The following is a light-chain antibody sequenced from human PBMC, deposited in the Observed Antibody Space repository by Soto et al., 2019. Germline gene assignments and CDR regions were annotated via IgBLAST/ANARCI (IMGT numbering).Light chain of an antibody. J-gene: IGKJ2*01. CDR2: GSS. CDR3: QQYNNWPPYT. CDR1: QSVGSN. Sequence: EIVMTQSPVTLSVSPGERATLSCRASQSVGSNLAWYQQKPGQAPRLLIYGSSTTATGIPARFSGSGSGTEFTLTISSLQSEDFAVYYCQQYNNWPPYTFGQGTKLEI. V-gene: IGKV3-15*01.